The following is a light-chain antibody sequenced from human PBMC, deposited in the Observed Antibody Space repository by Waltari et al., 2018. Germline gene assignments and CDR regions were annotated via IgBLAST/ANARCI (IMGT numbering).Light chain of an antibody. CDR1: SGSLSSTSY. V-gene: IGLV8-61*01. J-gene: IGLJ3*02. CDR2: KGS. CDR3: SLYMGSGIWV. Sequence: QTVVTQEPSLSVSPGRTVTLTCALSSGSLSSTSYATWYQQTPGQAPRTLVYKGSSRSYGVPDRFSGSILGNKAALTITGAQADDESDYYCSLYMGSGIWVFGGGTKLTVL.